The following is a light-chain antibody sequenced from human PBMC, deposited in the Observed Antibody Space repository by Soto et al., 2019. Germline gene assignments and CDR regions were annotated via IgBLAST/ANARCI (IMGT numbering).Light chain of an antibody. CDR2: EVS. J-gene: IGLJ3*02. V-gene: IGLV2-14*01. CDR3: SSYTTSSTQV. CDR1: SSDIGTYNY. Sequence: QSALTQPASVSGSPGQSITISCTGTSSDIGTYNYVSWYQQHPSKVPKLMIYEVSNRPSGVSNRFSGSKSGNTASLAISGLQAEDEADYYCSSYTTSSTQVFGGGTKLTVL.